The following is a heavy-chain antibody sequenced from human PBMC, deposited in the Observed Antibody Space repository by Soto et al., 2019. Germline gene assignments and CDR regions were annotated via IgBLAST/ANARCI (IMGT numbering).Heavy chain of an antibody. CDR2: IQRTVGT. V-gene: IGHV4-59*01. D-gene: IGHD5-12*01. Sequence: PSETLSLTCTVSGGSISSFYWSWIWQPPGKGLEWIGYIQRTVGTNYDPSHKSRITIALVSAKRHNSLTLISVTAADTAVYYWSRCHSISKSDYTSYALDTWGQGTLVTVSS. J-gene: IGHJ5*01. CDR3: SRCHSISKSDYTSYALDT. CDR1: GGSISSFY.